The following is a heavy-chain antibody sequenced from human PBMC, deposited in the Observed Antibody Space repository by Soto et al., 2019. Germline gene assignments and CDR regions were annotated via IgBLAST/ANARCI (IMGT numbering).Heavy chain of an antibody. D-gene: IGHD3-10*01. Sequence: QITLKESGPTLVKPTQTLTLTCTFSGFSLSTSGVGVGWLRQPPGKALEWLALIYWDDDKRYSPSLKSRLTITKDTSKNQVVLTMTNMDPVDTATYYCAHGWFGELLSYNWFDPWGQGTLVTVSS. CDR2: IYWDDDK. J-gene: IGHJ5*02. CDR1: GFSLSTSGVG. CDR3: AHGWFGELLSYNWFDP. V-gene: IGHV2-5*02.